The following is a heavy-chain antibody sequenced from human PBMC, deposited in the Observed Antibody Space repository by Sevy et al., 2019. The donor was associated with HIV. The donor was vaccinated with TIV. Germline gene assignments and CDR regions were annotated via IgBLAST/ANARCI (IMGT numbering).Heavy chain of an antibody. CDR2: INVRSTDI. J-gene: IGHJ6*02. CDR1: RFSFSSFS. V-gene: IGHV3-21*01. D-gene: IGHD3-22*01. Sequence: GGSLRLSCAASRFSFSSFSMNWVRQAPGKGLEWVSSINVRSTDIYYADSVKGRFTISRDNAKNSLYLQMNSLSAEDTSVDYGAGDHNSDTSGYLPRFGIDVWGQGTTVTVSS. CDR3: AGDHNSDTSGYLPRFGIDV.